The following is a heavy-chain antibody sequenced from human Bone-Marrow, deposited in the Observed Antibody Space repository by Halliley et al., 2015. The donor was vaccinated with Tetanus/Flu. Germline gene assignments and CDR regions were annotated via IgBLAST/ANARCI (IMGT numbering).Heavy chain of an antibody. Sequence: LRLSCTVSGGSMSGYYLNWIRQPPGKGLEWLGLISYSGSTNYNPSLKSRVTISVDTSNNQFSLNLSSVTAADTALYYCVTGAGWLPDSWGQGTLVTVSS. J-gene: IGHJ4*02. V-gene: IGHV4-59*01. CDR3: VTGAGWLPDS. CDR1: GGSMSGYY. CDR2: ISYSGST. D-gene: IGHD5-12*01.